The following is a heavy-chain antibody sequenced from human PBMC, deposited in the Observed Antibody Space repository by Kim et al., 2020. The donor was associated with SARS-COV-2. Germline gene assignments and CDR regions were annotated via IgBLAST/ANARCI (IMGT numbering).Heavy chain of an antibody. CDR2: IRPEGSAT. V-gene: IGHV3-7*01. CDR1: GFTFNSCW. J-gene: IGHJ4*02. Sequence: GGSLRLSCEASGFTFNSCWMSWVRQAPGKGLECVASIRPEGSATYYVDSVKGRFTISRDNVKNSLYLMMSSLSAEDTAVYYCATVCGLRPSWWCQGTRVT. CDR3: ATVCGLRPSW. D-gene: IGHD4-17*01.